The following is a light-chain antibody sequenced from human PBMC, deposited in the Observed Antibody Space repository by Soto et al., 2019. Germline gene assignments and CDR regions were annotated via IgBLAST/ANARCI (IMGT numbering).Light chain of an antibody. CDR3: QQYEKWPPSIT. V-gene: IGKV3-15*01. Sequence: EIVLTQSPGTLSLSPGESATLSCRASQSVSSNFLAWYQQKPGQAPRLLIYGVSTRATGISARFSGGGSVTEFTLTISSLQSEDFAVYYCQQYEKWPPSITFGQGTRLEIK. CDR1: QSVSSN. J-gene: IGKJ5*01. CDR2: GVS.